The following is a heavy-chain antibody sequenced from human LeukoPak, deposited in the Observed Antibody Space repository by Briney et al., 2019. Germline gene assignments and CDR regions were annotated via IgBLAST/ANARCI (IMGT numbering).Heavy chain of an antibody. D-gene: IGHD3-10*01. CDR3: AKDISGSGTYFDY. V-gene: IGHV3-74*01. Sequence: GGSLRLSCAASAFTFNTYWMHWVRQVPGRGVEWVSRINGDESSTNYADSVKGRFTISRDNAKDTLYLQMNSLRAEDTALYYCAKDISGSGTYFDYWGQGTLVTVSS. CDR2: INGDESST. CDR1: AFTFNTYW. J-gene: IGHJ4*02.